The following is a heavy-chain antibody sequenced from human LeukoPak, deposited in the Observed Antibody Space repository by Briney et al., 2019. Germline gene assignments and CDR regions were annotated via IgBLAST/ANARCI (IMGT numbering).Heavy chain of an antibody. Sequence: SETLYLTCTVSGGSISSSSYYGGWIRQPPGKGLEWIGSMYYSGSTYYNPSLKSRVTISVDTSKNQFSLKLSSVTAADTAVYYCARPYCSSTSCYGAYDAFDIWGQGTMVTVSS. V-gene: IGHV4-39*01. CDR3: ARPYCSSTSCYGAYDAFDI. CDR1: GGSISSSSYY. D-gene: IGHD2-2*01. J-gene: IGHJ3*02. CDR2: MYYSGST.